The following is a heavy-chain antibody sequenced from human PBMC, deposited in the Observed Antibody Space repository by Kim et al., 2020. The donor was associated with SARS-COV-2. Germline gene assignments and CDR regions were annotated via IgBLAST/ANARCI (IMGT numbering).Heavy chain of an antibody. V-gene: IGHV4-39*02. Sequence: SNPSLKSRVTITVDTSKNQISLNLTSLSAADTAVYYCAREGAVAGGFDYWGQGTLVTVSS. CDR3: AREGAVAGGFDY. J-gene: IGHJ4*02. D-gene: IGHD6-19*01.